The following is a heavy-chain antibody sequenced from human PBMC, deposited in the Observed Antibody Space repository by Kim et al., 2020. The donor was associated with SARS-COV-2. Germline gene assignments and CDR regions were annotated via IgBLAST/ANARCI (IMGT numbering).Heavy chain of an antibody. D-gene: IGHD6-13*01. V-gene: IGHV1-69*13. CDR3: ARDRGIAAAGRLYYYYGMDV. Sequence: SVKVSCKASGGTFSSYAISWVRQAPGQGLEWMGGIIPIFGTANYAQKFQGRVTITADESTSTAYMELSSLRSEDTAVYYCARDRGIAAAGRLYYYYGMDVWGQGTTVTVSS. CDR2: IIPIFGTA. CDR1: GGTFSSYA. J-gene: IGHJ6*02.